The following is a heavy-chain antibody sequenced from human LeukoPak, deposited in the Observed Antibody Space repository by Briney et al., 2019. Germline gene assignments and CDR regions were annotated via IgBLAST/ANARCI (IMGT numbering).Heavy chain of an antibody. D-gene: IGHD2-15*01. CDR1: GFTFSNCA. CDR3: AKSRGYCSAGSSCYFDY. J-gene: IGHJ4*02. Sequence: GGSLRLSCAASGFTFSNCAMSWVRQAPGQGLEWVSVIGRSGDKTYYADSVKGRFTASRDNSKNTLYLQMNSLRAEDTAVYYCAKSRGYCSAGSSCYFDYWGRGTLVTVSS. V-gene: IGHV3-23*01. CDR2: IGRSGDKT.